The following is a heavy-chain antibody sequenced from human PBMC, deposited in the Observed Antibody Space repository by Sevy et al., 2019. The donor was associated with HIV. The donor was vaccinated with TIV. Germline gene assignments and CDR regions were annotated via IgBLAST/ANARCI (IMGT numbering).Heavy chain of an antibody. CDR1: GFTFSNYY. J-gene: IGHJ4*02. CDR2: LNGDGSDI. CDR3: FVRIRDSSEIDY. V-gene: IGHV3-74*01. D-gene: IGHD6-6*01. Sequence: GGSLRLSCAASGFTFSNYYMNWVRQGPGKGLVGVARLNGDGSDINYADSVRGRFTISRDNTKNTLYLQMSSLRGEDTAVYYCFVRIRDSSEIDYWGQGTLVTVSS.